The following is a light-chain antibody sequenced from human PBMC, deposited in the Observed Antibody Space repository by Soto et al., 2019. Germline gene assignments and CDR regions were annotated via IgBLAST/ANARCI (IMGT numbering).Light chain of an antibody. CDR1: SSDVGGYHY. CDR2: EVS. Sequence: QSALTQPASVSGSPGQSITISCTGTSSDVGGYHYVSWYQQHPGKAPKLMIYEVSYRPSGVSNRFSGFKSGNTASLTISGVQAEDEADYYCSSYTSSSTLVFGGGTKLTVL. J-gene: IGLJ2*01. V-gene: IGLV2-14*01. CDR3: SSYTSSSTLV.